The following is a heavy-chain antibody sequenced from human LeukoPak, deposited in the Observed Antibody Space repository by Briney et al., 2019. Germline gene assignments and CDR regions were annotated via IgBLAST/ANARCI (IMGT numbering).Heavy chain of an antibody. CDR2: ISYDGSNK. V-gene: IGHV3-30-3*01. J-gene: IGHJ6*02. CDR3: ARGSLVVAIGRPYYYYGMDV. Sequence: GRSLRLSGAASGFTFSSYAMHWVRQAPGKGLEWVAVISYDGSNKYYADSVKGRFTISRDNSKNTLYLQMNSLRAEDTAVYYCARGSLVVAIGRPYYYYGMDVWGQGTTVTVSS. CDR1: GFTFSSYA. D-gene: IGHD2-15*01.